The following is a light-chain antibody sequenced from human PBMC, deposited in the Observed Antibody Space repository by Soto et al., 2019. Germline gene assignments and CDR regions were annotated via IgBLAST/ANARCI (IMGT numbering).Light chain of an antibody. V-gene: IGKV3-15*01. CDR2: GAS. CDR3: QQCDDWWT. Sequence: EIVMTQSPDTLSVSPGERATLSCRASQSVGSNLAWYQKKRGQAPRLLIFGASTRATGIPARFSGSGSGTEFTLTISSLQSEDFAGYYCQQCDDWWTFGQGTKVEIK. CDR1: QSVGSN. J-gene: IGKJ1*01.